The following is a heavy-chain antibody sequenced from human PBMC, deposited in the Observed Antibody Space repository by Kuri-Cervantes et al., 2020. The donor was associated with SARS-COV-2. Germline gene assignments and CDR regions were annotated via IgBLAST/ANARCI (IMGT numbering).Heavy chain of an antibody. Sequence: GGSLRLSCAASGFTFRSNAMDWVRQAPGKGLEWVSAITDNGGSTYYANSVKGRFTISRDNSKNTLYLQINNLTAEDTAIYYCAKDDDTTGYFQYYFDYWGQGTLVTVSS. J-gene: IGHJ4*02. V-gene: IGHV3-23*01. CDR3: AKDDDTTGYFQYYFDY. CDR2: ITDNGGST. CDR1: GFTFRSNA. D-gene: IGHD3-22*01.